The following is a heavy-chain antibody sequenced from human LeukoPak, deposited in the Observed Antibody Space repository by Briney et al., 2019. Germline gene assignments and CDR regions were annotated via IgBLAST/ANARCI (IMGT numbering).Heavy chain of an antibody. J-gene: IGHJ4*02. CDR1: GFTVSSNY. CDR2: IYSGGST. V-gene: IGHV3-66*01. D-gene: IGHD6-19*01. CDR3: ARSEAVAGGIDY. Sequence: GGSLRLSCAASGFTVSSNYMSWVRQAPGKGLEWVSVIYSGGSTYYADSVKGRFTISRDNSKNTLYLQMNSLRAEDTAVYYCARSEAVAGGIDYWGQGTLVTVSS.